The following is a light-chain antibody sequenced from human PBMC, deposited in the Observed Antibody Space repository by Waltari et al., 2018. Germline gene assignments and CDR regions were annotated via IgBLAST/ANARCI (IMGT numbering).Light chain of an antibody. Sequence: QSVLTQPPSASGTPGQSVTISCSGSSSNIGSNTVNWYQQLPGTAPKLRIYSNHQRPSGVPGRFCASKSGTAASLAISGLQSGDGADFYCAAWDDSLNAWVFGGGTKLTVL. CDR2: SNH. CDR3: AAWDDSLNAWV. J-gene: IGLJ3*02. V-gene: IGLV1-44*01. CDR1: SSNIGSNT.